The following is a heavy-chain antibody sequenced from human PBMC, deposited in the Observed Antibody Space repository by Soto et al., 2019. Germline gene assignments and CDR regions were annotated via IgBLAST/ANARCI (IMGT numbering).Heavy chain of an antibody. CDR1: GGSFSGYY. Sequence: SETLSLTCAVYGGSFSGYYWSWIRQPPGKGLEWIGEINHSGSTNYNPSLKSRVTISVDTSKNQFSLKLSSVTAADTAVYYCARGDIVVVPAAIVRAYRSYMDVWGKGTTVTVSS. CDR3: ARGDIVVVPAAIVRAYRSYMDV. V-gene: IGHV4-34*01. D-gene: IGHD2-2*02. J-gene: IGHJ6*03. CDR2: INHSGST.